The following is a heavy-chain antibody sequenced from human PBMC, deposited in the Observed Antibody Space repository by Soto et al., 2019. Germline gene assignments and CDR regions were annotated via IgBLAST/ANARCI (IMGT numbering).Heavy chain of an antibody. CDR2: ISHDGTNT. J-gene: IGHJ4*02. CDR3: AKDLGPINRWLKFDY. Sequence: GGPLRPSCQASGFSSSSFARHWVRRAPGKGPEWVSVISHDGTNTYYVDSVKGRFTISRDNSKNTLYLQMNSLRAEDTAVYYCAKDLGPINRWLKFDYWGQGTLVTVSS. D-gene: IGHD5-12*01. CDR1: GFSSSSFA. V-gene: IGHV3-23*01.